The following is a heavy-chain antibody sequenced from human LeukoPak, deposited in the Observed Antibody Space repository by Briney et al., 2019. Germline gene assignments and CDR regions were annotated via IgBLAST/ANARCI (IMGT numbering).Heavy chain of an antibody. CDR3: ARQGSGNYLSPVNY. D-gene: IGHD1-26*01. Sequence: SETLSLTCSVSGGSISSSYWTWIRQPAGKGLEWIGRIYTSGSTNYNPSLKSRVTMSVDTSKNRFSLKLSSVTAADTAVYYCARQGSGNYLSPVNYWGQGTLVTVSS. V-gene: IGHV4-4*07. J-gene: IGHJ4*02. CDR1: GGSISSSY. CDR2: IYTSGST.